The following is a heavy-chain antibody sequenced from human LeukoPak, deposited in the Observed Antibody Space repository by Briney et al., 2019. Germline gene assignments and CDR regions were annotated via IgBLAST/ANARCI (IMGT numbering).Heavy chain of an antibody. V-gene: IGHV1-18*01. Sequence: GASVKVSCKASGYTFTSYGISWVRQAPGQGLEWMGWISAYNGNTNYAQKLQGRVTMTTDTSTSTAYMELRSLRSDDTAVYYCAREYDILTGYLSTYYYGMDVWGQGTTVTVSS. CDR2: ISAYNGNT. CDR1: GYTFTSYG. J-gene: IGHJ6*02. D-gene: IGHD3-9*01. CDR3: AREYDILTGYLSTYYYGMDV.